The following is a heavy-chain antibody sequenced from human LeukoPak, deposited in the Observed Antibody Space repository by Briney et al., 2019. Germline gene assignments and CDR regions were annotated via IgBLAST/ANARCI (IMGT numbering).Heavy chain of an antibody. CDR1: GGTFSSYA. Sequence: SVEVSCKASGGTFSSYAISWVRQAPGQGLEWMGGIIPIFGTANYAQKFQGRVTITADESTSTAYMELSSLRSEDTAVYYCARIVTHDYGDLDYWGQGTLVTVSS. J-gene: IGHJ4*02. V-gene: IGHV1-69*01. D-gene: IGHD4-17*01. CDR2: IIPIFGTA. CDR3: ARIVTHDYGDLDY.